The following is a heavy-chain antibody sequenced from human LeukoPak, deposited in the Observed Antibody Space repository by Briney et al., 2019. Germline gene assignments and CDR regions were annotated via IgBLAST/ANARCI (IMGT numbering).Heavy chain of an antibody. CDR3: ARVYKSSWYLNWFDP. Sequence: PSETLSLTCTVSGGSISSSSYYWGWIRQPPGKGLEWIGSIYYSGSTYYNPSLKSRVTISVDTSKNQFSLKLSSVTAAGTAVYYCARVYKSSWYLNWFDPWGQGTLVTVSS. D-gene: IGHD6-13*01. CDR2: IYYSGST. V-gene: IGHV4-39*07. CDR1: GGSISSSSYY. J-gene: IGHJ5*02.